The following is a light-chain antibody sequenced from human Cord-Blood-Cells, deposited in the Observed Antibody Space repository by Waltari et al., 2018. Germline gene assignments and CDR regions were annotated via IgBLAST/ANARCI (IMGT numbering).Light chain of an antibody. Sequence: DIQMTQSPSSLSASVGDRVTITCRASQSISSYLNWYQQKPGKAPKLLIYAASSLQSGVPSRFSGSGSGTDFTLTISSLQPEDFATYYCQQSYSTPPTFGHVTKVEIK. CDR1: QSISSY. CDR3: QQSYSTPPT. CDR2: AAS. V-gene: IGKV1-39*01. J-gene: IGKJ1*01.